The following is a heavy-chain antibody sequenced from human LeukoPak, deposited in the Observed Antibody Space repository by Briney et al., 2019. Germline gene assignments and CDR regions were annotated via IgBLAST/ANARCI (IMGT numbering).Heavy chain of an antibody. J-gene: IGHJ5*02. CDR1: GGSISSYY. CDR2: INHSGST. Sequence: PSETLSLTCTVSGGSISSYYWSWIRQPPGKGLERIGEINHSGSTNYNPSLKSRVTISVDTSKNQFSLKLSSVTAADTAVYYCARGYSSSSYNWFDPWGQGTLVTVSS. V-gene: IGHV4-34*01. D-gene: IGHD6-6*01. CDR3: ARGYSSSSYNWFDP.